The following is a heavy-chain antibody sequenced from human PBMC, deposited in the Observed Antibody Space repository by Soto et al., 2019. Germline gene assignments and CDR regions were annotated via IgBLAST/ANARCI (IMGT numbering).Heavy chain of an antibody. D-gene: IGHD1-20*01. J-gene: IGHJ4*02. V-gene: IGHV3-23*01. Sequence: PGGSLRLSCAASGFTFSIYAMTWVRQAPGEGLEWVSTTGATGRTTYYADSVKGRFTVSRDNPKNTLDLQMSNLRAEDTAVYYCATVHNTSRSFDYWGQGTLVTVPQ. CDR2: TGATGRTT. CDR1: GFTFSIYA. CDR3: ATVHNTSRSFDY.